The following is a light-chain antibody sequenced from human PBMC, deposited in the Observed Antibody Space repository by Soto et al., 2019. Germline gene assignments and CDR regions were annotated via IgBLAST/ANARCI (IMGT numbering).Light chain of an antibody. CDR1: QSVNNDY. CDR2: GAS. Sequence: EIVLTQSPGTLSLSPGERAALSCRASQSVNNDYLAWYHQKPGRAPRLVIYGASKRATGIPDRFSGSGSGTSFTLTISRLELEDFAVYYCQQYGSSPWTSGQGTNGEIK. J-gene: IGKJ1*01. CDR3: QQYGSSPWT. V-gene: IGKV3-20*01.